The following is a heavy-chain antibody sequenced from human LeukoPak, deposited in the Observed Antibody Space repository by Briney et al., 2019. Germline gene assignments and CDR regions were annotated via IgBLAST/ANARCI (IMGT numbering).Heavy chain of an antibody. J-gene: IGHJ5*02. CDR1: GGSISSSSYY. V-gene: IGHV4-39*01. CDR2: IYYSGST. Sequence: KPSETLSLTCSVSGGSISSSSYYWGWIRQPPGKGLEWIGSIYYSGSTYYNPSLKSRVTISVDTSKNQFSLKLSSVTAADTAVYYCARHRGGGAAAPREWFDPWGQGTLVTVSS. CDR3: ARHRGGGAAAPREWFDP. D-gene: IGHD6-13*01.